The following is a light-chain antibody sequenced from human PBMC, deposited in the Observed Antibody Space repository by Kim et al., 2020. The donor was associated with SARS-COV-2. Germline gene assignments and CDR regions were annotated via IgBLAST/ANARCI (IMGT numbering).Light chain of an antibody. J-gene: IGKJ1*01. CDR2: TAS. Sequence: WSPGERVTRPCRASQSVSNNYLAWYQQKPGQAPRLLIHTASIRAADVPDRISGSGSGTDFTLTINRLEPEDFAVYYCQQYGSSRTFGRGTKVDIK. V-gene: IGKV3-20*01. CDR3: QQYGSSRT. CDR1: QSVSNNY.